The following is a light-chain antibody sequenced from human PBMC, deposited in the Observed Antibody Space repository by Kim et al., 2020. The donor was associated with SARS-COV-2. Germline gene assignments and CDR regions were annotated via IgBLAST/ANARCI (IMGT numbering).Light chain of an antibody. CDR2: WAS. J-gene: IGKJ2*01. V-gene: IGKV4-1*01. Sequence: RSTLNCNSSQNLLYRSNNRNYLTWYQQKPGQPLKLLIYWASTRESGVPDRFGGSGSGTDFTLTISSLQAEDVAVYYCQQYYSIPYTFGQETKLEI. CDR3: QQYYSIPYT. CDR1: QNLLYRSNNRNY.